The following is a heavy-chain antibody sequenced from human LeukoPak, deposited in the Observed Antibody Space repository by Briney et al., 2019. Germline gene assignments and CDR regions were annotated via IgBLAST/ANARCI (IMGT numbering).Heavy chain of an antibody. D-gene: IGHD6-6*01. CDR2: IIPILGIA. J-gene: IGHJ6*02. V-gene: IGHV1-69*04. CDR3: ARDPYSSSSGPLVHGMDV. Sequence: SVKVSCKASGGTFSSYAISWVRQAPGQGLEWMGRIIPILGIANYAQKFQGRVTITADKSTSTAYMELSSLRSEDTAVYYCARDPYSSSSGPLVHGMDVWGQGTTVTVSS. CDR1: GGTFSSYA.